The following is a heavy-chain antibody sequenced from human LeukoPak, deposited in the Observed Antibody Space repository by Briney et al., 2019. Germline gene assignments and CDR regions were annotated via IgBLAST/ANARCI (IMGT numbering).Heavy chain of an antibody. D-gene: IGHD3-9*01. CDR1: GFTFSSYA. Sequence: HPGGSLRLSCAASGFTFSSYAMSWVRQAPGKGLEWVSAISGSGGSTYYADSVKGRFTISRDNSKNTLYLQMNSLRAEDTAVYYCATHVLRYFDWLAGAFDIWGQGTMVTVSS. CDR2: ISGSGGST. CDR3: ATHVLRYFDWLAGAFDI. V-gene: IGHV3-23*01. J-gene: IGHJ3*02.